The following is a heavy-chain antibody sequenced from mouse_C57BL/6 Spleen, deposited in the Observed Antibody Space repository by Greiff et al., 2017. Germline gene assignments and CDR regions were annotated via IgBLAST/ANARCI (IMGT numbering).Heavy chain of an antibody. CDR1: GYTFTDYE. D-gene: IGHD2-3*01. Sequence: QVQLQQSGAELVRPGASVTLSCNASGYTFTDYEMHWVKQTPVHGLEWIGAIDPETGGTAYNQKFKGKAILTADKSSSTAYMELRSLTSEDSAVYYCTRRGLLRSYFDYWGQGTTLTVSS. V-gene: IGHV1-15*01. CDR3: TRRGLLRSYFDY. CDR2: IDPETGGT. J-gene: IGHJ2*01.